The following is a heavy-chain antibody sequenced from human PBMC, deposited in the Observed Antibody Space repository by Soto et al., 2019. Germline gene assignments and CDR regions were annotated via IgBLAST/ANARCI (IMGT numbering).Heavy chain of an antibody. CDR1: GGSVSSGSYY. V-gene: IGHV4-61*01. J-gene: IGHJ6*02. D-gene: IGHD3-3*01. Sequence: PSETLSLTCTVSGGSVSSGSYYWSWIRQPPGKGLEWIGYIYYSGSTNYNPSLKSRVTISVDTSKNQVSLKLSSVTAADTAVYYCAGGQFLATNAVYGMDVWGQGTTVTVSS. CDR3: AGGQFLATNAVYGMDV. CDR2: IYYSGST.